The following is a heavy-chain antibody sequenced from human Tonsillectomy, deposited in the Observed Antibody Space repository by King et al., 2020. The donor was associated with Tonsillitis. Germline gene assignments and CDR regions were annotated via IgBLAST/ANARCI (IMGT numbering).Heavy chain of an antibody. CDR3: ATSGVGATTGRVFDY. D-gene: IGHD1-26*01. CDR2: ISYDGSNK. Sequence: VQLVESGGGVVQPGRSLRLSCAASGFTFSSYAMHWVRQAPGKGLEWVAVISYDGSNKYYADSVKGRFTISRDNSKNTLYLQMNSLRAEDTAVYYCATSGVGATTGRVFDYWGQGTLVTVSS. J-gene: IGHJ4*02. V-gene: IGHV3-30-3*01. CDR1: GFTFSSYA.